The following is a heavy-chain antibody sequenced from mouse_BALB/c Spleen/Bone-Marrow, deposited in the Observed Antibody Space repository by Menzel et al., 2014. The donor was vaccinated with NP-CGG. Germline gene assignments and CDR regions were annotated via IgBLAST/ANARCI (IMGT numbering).Heavy chain of an antibody. J-gene: IGHJ4*01. Sequence: QVQLKQSGPEVVRPGVSVKISCKGSGYTFTDYAMHWVKQGHAKSLEWIGVISTYNSNTNYNQKFKGKATMTVDKSSSTAYMELARLTSEDSAIYYCAGEVRAPWYAMDYWGQGTSVTVSS. CDR1: GYTFTDYA. CDR3: AGEVRAPWYAMDY. V-gene: IGHV1-67*01. CDR2: ISTYNSNT. D-gene: IGHD2-14*01.